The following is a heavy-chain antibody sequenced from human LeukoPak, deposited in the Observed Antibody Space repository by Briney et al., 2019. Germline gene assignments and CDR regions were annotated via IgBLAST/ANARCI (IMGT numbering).Heavy chain of an antibody. CDR2: ISGSGGTT. J-gene: IGHJ6*03. CDR1: GFTFSSYA. CDR3: TKSPGQGIVGSSPAYNYYMDV. Sequence: GGSLRLSCAASGFTFSSYAMSWVRQAPGKGLEWVSSISGSGGTTYYADSVRGRFTIPRDNSKNTLYLQMNSPRAEDTAVYYCTKSPGQGIVGSSPAYNYYMDVWGKGTTVTVSS. D-gene: IGHD1-26*01. V-gene: IGHV3-23*01.